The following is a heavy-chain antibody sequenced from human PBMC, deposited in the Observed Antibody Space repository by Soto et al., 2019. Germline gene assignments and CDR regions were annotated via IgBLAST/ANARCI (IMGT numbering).Heavy chain of an antibody. CDR2: IIPIFGTA. CDR3: AFTGYSYGYGAFDI. Sequence: ASVKVSCKASGGTFSSYAISWVRQAPGQGLEWMGGIIPIFGTANYAQKFQGRVTITADESTSTAYMELSSLRSEDTAVYYCAFTGYSYGYGAFDIWGQGTMVTVSS. D-gene: IGHD5-18*01. CDR1: GGTFSSYA. J-gene: IGHJ3*02. V-gene: IGHV1-69*13.